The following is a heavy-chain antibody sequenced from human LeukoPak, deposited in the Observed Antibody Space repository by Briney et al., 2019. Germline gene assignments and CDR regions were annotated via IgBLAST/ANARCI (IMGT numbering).Heavy chain of an antibody. V-gene: IGHV4-4*07. Sequence: ASETLSLTCTVSGGSISSYYWSWIRQPAGKGLEWIGRIYTSGSTNYNPSLKSRVTMSVDTSKNQFSLRLSSVTAADTAVYYCARLPDYYDSSGYYTYYFDYWGQGTLVTVSS. CDR3: ARLPDYYDSSGYYTYYFDY. CDR2: IYTSGST. CDR1: GGSISSYY. J-gene: IGHJ4*02. D-gene: IGHD3-22*01.